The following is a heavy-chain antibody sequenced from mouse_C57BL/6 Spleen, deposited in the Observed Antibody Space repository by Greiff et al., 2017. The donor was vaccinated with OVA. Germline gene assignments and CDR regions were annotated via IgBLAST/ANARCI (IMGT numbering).Heavy chain of an antibody. CDR2: IDPSDSYT. V-gene: IGHV1-50*01. CDR1: GYTFTSYW. J-gene: IGHJ1*03. CDR3: ARRDYGSSYKGYFDV. D-gene: IGHD1-1*01. Sequence: QVQLQQPGAELVKPGASVKLSCKASGYTFTSYWMQWVKQRPGQGLEWIGEIDPSDSYTNYNQKFKGKATLTVDTSSSTAYMQLSSLTSEDSAVYYCARRDYGSSYKGYFDVWGTGTTVTVSS.